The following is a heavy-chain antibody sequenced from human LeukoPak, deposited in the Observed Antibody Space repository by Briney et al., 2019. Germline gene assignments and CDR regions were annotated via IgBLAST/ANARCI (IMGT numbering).Heavy chain of an antibody. Sequence: GASVKVSFKASGGTFSIYAISWVRQAPGQGLEWMGGIIPIFGTANYAQKFQGRVTITADKSTSTAYMELSSLRSEDTAVYYCARALEWLLYPNWFDPWGQGTLVTVSS. CDR1: GGTFSIYA. J-gene: IGHJ5*02. CDR3: ARALEWLLYPNWFDP. D-gene: IGHD3-3*01. V-gene: IGHV1-69*06. CDR2: IIPIFGTA.